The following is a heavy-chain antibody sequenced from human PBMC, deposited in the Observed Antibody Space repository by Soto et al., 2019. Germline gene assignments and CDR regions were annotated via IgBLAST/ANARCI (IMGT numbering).Heavy chain of an antibody. D-gene: IGHD6-13*01. CDR1: GFTFSSYG. CDR2: IWYDGSNK. Sequence: QVQLVESGGGVVQPGRSLRLSCAASGFTFSSYGMHWVRQAPGKGLEWVAVIWYDGSNKNYADSVKGRFTISRDNSKNTLYLQMNSLKTEDTAVYYCTTDPGIAAAGTLIYYYYYGMDVWGQGTTVTVSS. V-gene: IGHV3-33*01. CDR3: TTDPGIAAAGTLIYYYYYGMDV. J-gene: IGHJ6*02.